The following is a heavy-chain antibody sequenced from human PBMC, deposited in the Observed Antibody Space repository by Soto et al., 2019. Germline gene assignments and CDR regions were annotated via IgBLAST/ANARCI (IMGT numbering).Heavy chain of an antibody. V-gene: IGHV4-31*03. CDR1: GRSISSRSYS. Sequence: LSLTYTVSGRSISSRSYSWGWIRKPPGKGLEWIGYIYYSESTYYNPSLKSRLTISVDTSKNQFSLKLSSVTAADTAVYYCARATSYYDSRGYDCGCQGILVS. CDR2: IYYSEST. CDR3: ARATSYYDSRGYDC. D-gene: IGHD3-22*01. J-gene: IGHJ4*02.